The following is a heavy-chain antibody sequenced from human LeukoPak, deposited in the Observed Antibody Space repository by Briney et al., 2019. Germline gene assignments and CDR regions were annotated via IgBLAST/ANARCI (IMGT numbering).Heavy chain of an antibody. CDR3: AKDVRVRHYYGSGSYGDY. CDR2: ICGSGGST. CDR1: GFTFSSYA. J-gene: IGHJ4*02. Sequence: GGSLRLSCAASGFTFSSYAMSGVRQAPGKGLEWVSTICGSGGSTYYADSVKGRFTISRDNSKNTLYLQMNNLRAEDTAVYYCAKDVRVRHYYGSGSYGDYWGQGTLVTVSS. D-gene: IGHD3-10*01. V-gene: IGHV3-23*01.